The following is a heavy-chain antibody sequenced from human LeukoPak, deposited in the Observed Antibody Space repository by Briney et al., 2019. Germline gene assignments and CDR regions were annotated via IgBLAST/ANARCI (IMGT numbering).Heavy chain of an antibody. Sequence: PSETLSLTCTVSGGSISSGGYYWSWIRQHPGKGLEWIGYIYYSGSTYYNPSLKSRVTISVDTSKNQFSLKLSSLTAADTAVYYCARDRIAAAGTIDPWGQGTLVTVSS. V-gene: IGHV4-31*03. D-gene: IGHD6-13*01. J-gene: IGHJ5*02. CDR2: IYYSGST. CDR3: ARDRIAAAGTIDP. CDR1: GGSISSGGYY.